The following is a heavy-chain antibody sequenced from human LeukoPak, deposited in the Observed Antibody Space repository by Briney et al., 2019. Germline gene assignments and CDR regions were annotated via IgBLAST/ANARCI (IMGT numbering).Heavy chain of an antibody. CDR2: IYYSGST. Sequence: PSETLSLTCNVSGGSISSGGNYWSWIRQHPGMGLEWIGYIYYSGSTYYNPSLKSRVTISVDTSTNQFSLKMISVTAADTAVYYCASTRGYSGYDPFDYWGQGTLVTVSS. CDR1: GGSISSGGNY. V-gene: IGHV4-31*03. CDR3: ASTRGYSGYDPFDY. D-gene: IGHD5-12*01. J-gene: IGHJ4*02.